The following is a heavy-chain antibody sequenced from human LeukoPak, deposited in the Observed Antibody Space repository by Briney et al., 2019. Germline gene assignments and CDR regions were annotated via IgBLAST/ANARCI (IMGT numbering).Heavy chain of an antibody. CDR2: INHSGST. J-gene: IGHJ5*02. D-gene: IGHD3-9*01. V-gene: IGHV4-34*01. CDR1: GGSFSGYY. Sequence: PSETLSLTCAVYGGSFSGYYWSWIRQPPGKGLEWIGEINHSGSTNYNPSLKSRVTISVDTSKNQFSLKLSSVTAADTAVYYCARGRPYYDILTGYYKMSWFDPWGQGTLVTVSS. CDR3: ARGRPYYDILTGYYKMSWFDP.